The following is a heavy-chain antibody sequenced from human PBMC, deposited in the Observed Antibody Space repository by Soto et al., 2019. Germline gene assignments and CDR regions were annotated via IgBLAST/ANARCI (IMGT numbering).Heavy chain of an antibody. Sequence: SETLSLTCTVSGDSISDSHYYRGWIRQPPGKGLECIGSIYYSGSTYFTPSLKSRVTMSIDTSKNQFSLKLSSVTAADTAVYYCARQIKPSYYHSSGYYFDYWGQGTLVTVSS. V-gene: IGHV4-39*01. J-gene: IGHJ4*02. CDR2: IYYSGST. D-gene: IGHD3-22*01. CDR1: GDSISDSHYY. CDR3: ARQIKPSYYHSSGYYFDY.